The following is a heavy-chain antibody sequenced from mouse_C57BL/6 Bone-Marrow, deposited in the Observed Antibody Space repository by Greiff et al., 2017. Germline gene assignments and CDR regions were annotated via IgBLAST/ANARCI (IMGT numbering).Heavy chain of an antibody. CDR1: GYTFTSYG. V-gene: IGHV1-81*01. CDR2: IYPRSGNT. Sequence: VQLQQSGAELARPGASVKLSCKASGYTFTSYGISWVKQRTGQGLEWIGEIYPRSGNTYYNEKFKGKGTLTADKSSSTAYMELRSLTSEDSAVYFCASGEVDYYGSYWGEGTTLTVSA. J-gene: IGHJ2*01. CDR3: ASGEVDYYGSY. D-gene: IGHD1-2*01.